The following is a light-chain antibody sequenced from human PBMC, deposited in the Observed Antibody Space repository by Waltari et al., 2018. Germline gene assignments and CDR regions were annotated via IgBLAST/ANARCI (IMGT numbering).Light chain of an antibody. V-gene: IGKV1-39*01. J-gene: IGKJ2*01. CDR1: QSIDTF. CDR3: QQSHTMLYT. CDR2: GAT. Sequence: DIQLTQSPSSLSASVGARVTITCRASQSIDTFLNWYQQRPGKAPKVLIYGATTLQSGVPSRFSGSGSGTHFTLTISSLQPDDFATYFCQQSHTMLYTFGQGTKLEIK.